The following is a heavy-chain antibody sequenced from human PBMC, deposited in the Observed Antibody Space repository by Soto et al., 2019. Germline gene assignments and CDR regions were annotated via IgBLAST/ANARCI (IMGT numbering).Heavy chain of an antibody. J-gene: IGHJ6*02. CDR3: ARVSGSYYYGMDV. V-gene: IGHV4-4*02. CDR1: GGSISSSNC. CDR2: IYHSGST. Sequence: QVQLQESGPGLVKPSGTLSLTCAVSGGSISSSNCWSWVRQPPGKGLEWIGEIYHSGSTNFNPPLKSRVTRSVDKSKHQFSLKLNSVTAADTAVYYWARVSGSYYYGMDVWGQGTTVTVSS.